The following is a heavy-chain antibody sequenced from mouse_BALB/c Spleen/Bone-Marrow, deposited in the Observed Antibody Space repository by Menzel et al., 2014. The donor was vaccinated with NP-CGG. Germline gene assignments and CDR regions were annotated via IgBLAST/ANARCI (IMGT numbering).Heavy chain of an antibody. Sequence: LEESVAELARPGASVKLSCKASGCTFTSYWMRWVKQRPGQGLEWIGAIYPGDGYTRYTQKFKGKATLTADKSSSTAYMQLSSLASEDSAVYHCARKNGNFDYWGQGTTLTVSS. J-gene: IGHJ2*01. CDR3: ARKNGNFDY. CDR2: IYPGDGYT. D-gene: IGHD2-1*01. V-gene: IGHV1-87*01. CDR1: GCTFTSYW.